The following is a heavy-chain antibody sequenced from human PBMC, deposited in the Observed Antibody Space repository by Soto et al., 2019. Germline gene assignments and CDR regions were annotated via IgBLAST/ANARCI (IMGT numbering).Heavy chain of an antibody. D-gene: IGHD3-10*01. CDR1: GFTLGSYS. CDR3: ARDPGYMVRGVIGGHYYYGMDV. J-gene: IGHJ6*02. Sequence: GGSLRLSCASSGFTLGSYSLHWVRQAPGKGLEWVAYIKQDGSEKYYVDSVKGRFTISRDNAKNSLYLQMNSLRAEDTAVYYCARDPGYMVRGVIGGHYYYGMDVWGQGTTVTVSS. CDR2: IKQDGSEK. V-gene: IGHV3-7*03.